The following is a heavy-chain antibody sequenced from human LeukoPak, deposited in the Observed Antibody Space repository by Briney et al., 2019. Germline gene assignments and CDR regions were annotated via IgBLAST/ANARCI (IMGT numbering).Heavy chain of an antibody. D-gene: IGHD3-22*01. CDR1: GFTFSTYA. CDR3: AKSWRSYDSSTSYYAFDL. V-gene: IGHV3-23*01. CDR2: IRDRT. Sequence: GGSLRLSCAASGFTFSTYAMTWVRQAPGKGLEWVSSIRDRTYYADSAKGRFTISRDDSRNTLYLQMNSLGAEDTAVYYCAKSWRSYDSSTSYYAFDLWGQGTTVTVPS. J-gene: IGHJ3*01.